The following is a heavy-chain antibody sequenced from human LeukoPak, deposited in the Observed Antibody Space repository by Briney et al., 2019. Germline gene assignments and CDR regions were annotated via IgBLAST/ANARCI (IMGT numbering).Heavy chain of an antibody. V-gene: IGHV3-7*01. D-gene: IGHD6-13*01. CDR3: ARWRGQQSEFDL. CDR1: GFIFSSYY. Sequence: GGPLRLSCAASGFIFSSYYMSWVRQAPGKGLECVAHKNPDGGQEPCVDSVKGRFTVSRDNAKNSVFLQMNGLRVEDTAMYYCARWRGQQSEFDLWGQGTLVTVSS. CDR2: KNPDGGQE. J-gene: IGHJ4*02.